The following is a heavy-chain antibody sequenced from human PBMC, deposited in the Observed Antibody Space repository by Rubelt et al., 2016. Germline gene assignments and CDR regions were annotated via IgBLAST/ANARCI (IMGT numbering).Heavy chain of an antibody. V-gene: IGHV4-59*11. CDR3: ARNAYTYGPFYY. J-gene: IGHJ4*02. CDR2: IYSSGST. Sequence: QVHLQESGPGLVKPSETLSLTCTVSGDSISSHHWSWLRQPPGKGLEWIGYIYSSGSTNYNPSLKSRGTMSVDTSKDQFSLKLSSVTAADTAVYYCARNAYTYGPFYYWGLGTLVTVSS. CDR1: GDSISSHH. D-gene: IGHD5-18*01.